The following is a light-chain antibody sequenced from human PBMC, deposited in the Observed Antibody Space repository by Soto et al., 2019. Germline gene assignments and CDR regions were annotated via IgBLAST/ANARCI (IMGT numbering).Light chain of an antibody. CDR2: GAS. Sequence: EIVLTQSPGTLSLSPGERATLSCRASQSVSSSYLAWYQQKPGQAPRLLIYGASSRDSGIPDRFSGSGSGTIFTLNISRLEPEVFEVYYCQEYGISPYSFGRGTKLEIK. CDR1: QSVSSSY. J-gene: IGKJ2*01. CDR3: QEYGISPYS. V-gene: IGKV3-20*01.